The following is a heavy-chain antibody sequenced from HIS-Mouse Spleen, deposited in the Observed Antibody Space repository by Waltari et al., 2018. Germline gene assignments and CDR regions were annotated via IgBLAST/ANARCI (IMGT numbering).Heavy chain of an antibody. CDR2: INPNSGGT. D-gene: IGHD6-6*01. V-gene: IGHV1-2*02. J-gene: IGHJ4*02. CDR1: GYTFTGLY. CDR3: ARVSPYSSSYYLDY. Sequence: QVQLVQSGAEVKKPGASVKVSCKASGYTFTGLYMHWVRQAPGQGLEWMEWINPNSGGTNQAQKFQGRVTMTRDTSISTAYMELSRLRSDDTSGYYCARVSPYSSSYYLDYWGQGTLVTVSS.